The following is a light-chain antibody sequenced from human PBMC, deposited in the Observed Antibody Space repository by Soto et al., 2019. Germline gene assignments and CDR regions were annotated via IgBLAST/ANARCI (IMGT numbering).Light chain of an antibody. Sequence: EIVLTQSPGTLSLSPGERATLYCRSGQTVSSYLAWYQQKPGQAPRLLIYDASNRATGIPARFSGSGSGTDFTLTISSLEPEDFAVYYCQQRSNWPPLSAFGGGTKVDIK. CDR3: QQRSNWPPLSA. J-gene: IGKJ4*01. CDR1: QTVSSY. V-gene: IGKV3-11*01. CDR2: DAS.